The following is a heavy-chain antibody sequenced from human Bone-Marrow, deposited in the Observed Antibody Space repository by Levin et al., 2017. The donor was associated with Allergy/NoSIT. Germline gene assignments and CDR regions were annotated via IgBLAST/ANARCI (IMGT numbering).Heavy chain of an antibody. CDR1: ELTFKTYT. CDR3: AREGDILTGHYDVFDI. Sequence: GGSLRLSCVASELTFKTYTMAWVRQAPGKGLEWVSSITGADGNIHYADSVKGRFTISRDNAKNSLYLQMNSLRVEDTAVYYCAREGDILTGHYDVFDIWGQGTMVTVSS. D-gene: IGHD3-9*01. V-gene: IGHV3-21*06. CDR2: ITGADGNI. J-gene: IGHJ3*02.